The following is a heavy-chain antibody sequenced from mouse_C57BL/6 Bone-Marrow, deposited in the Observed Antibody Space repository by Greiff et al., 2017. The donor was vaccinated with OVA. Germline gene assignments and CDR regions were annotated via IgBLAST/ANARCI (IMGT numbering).Heavy chain of an antibody. Sequence: EVQLVESGAELVRPGASVKLSCTASGFNIKDDYMHWVKQRPEQGLEWIGWIDPENGDTAYASKFQGKATITADTSSNTAYLQLSSLTSEDTAVYYCTTWYYGSSFYFDYWGQGTTLTVSS. D-gene: IGHD1-1*01. CDR2: IDPENGDT. J-gene: IGHJ2*01. CDR1: GFNIKDDY. CDR3: TTWYYGSSFYFDY. V-gene: IGHV14-4*01.